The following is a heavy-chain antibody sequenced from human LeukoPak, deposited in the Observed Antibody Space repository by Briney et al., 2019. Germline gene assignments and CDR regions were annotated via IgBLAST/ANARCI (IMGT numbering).Heavy chain of an antibody. CDR1: GYTFPSYG. CDR3: ARDFQYDTNGYWTE. D-gene: IGHD3-22*01. CDR2: ISGYSGNT. J-gene: IGHJ4*02. Sequence: GASVKVSCKASGYTFPSYGFSGVRQAPGQGLDGMGWISGYSGNTKYAQNLQGRVTMTTDTSTSTAYLDLRSLRSDDTAVYYCARDFQYDTNGYWTEWGQGTLVTVSS. V-gene: IGHV1-18*01.